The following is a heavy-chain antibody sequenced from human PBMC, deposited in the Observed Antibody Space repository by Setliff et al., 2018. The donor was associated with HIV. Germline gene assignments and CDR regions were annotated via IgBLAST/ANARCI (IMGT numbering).Heavy chain of an antibody. CDR3: ARVILGNPRD. J-gene: IGHJ4*02. V-gene: IGHV4-38-2*02. Sequence: KASETLSLTCIVSNYSITSNYYWAWLRQPPGRGLEWSGSINHGGKTYYSPSLKSRVAISVDTSKNEFSLKLTSVSAADTAVYYCARVILGNPRDWGQGTLVTVSS. D-gene: IGHD3-16*01. CDR1: NYSITSNYY. CDR2: INHGGKT.